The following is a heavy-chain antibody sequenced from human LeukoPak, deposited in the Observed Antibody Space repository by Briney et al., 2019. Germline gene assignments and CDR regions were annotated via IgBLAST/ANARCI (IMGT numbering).Heavy chain of an antibody. Sequence: GGSLRLSCAASGFTFSTYSMNWVRQAPGKGLEWVASISDRGTYIYYADSVKGRFTISRDNAKNSLYLQMNSLRAEDTAVNYCANHIACGSTTCPPFDSWGQGTLVTVSS. CDR3: ANHIACGSTTCPPFDS. CDR1: GFTFSTYS. J-gene: IGHJ4*02. D-gene: IGHD2-2*01. CDR2: ISDRGTYI. V-gene: IGHV3-21*01.